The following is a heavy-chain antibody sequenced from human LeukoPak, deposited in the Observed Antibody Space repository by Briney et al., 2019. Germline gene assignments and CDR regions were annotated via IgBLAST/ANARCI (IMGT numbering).Heavy chain of an antibody. CDR3: ARGQWELLRYNYIDV. J-gene: IGHJ6*03. CDR1: GGSITSFY. CDR2: IDTSGST. D-gene: IGHD1-26*01. Sequence: PSETLSLTCTVSGGSITSFYWNWIRQPAGKGLGWIGRIDTSGSTSYNPSLKSRVTMSVDTSKNQFSLRLSSVTAADTAVYYCARGQWELLRYNYIDVWGKGTTVTVSS. V-gene: IGHV4-4*07.